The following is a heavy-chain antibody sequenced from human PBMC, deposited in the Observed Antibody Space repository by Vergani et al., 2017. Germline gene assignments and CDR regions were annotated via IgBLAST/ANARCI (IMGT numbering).Heavy chain of an antibody. CDR1: GYSISSYY. V-gene: IGHV4-59*01. CDR3: ARGDAFDI. Sequence: QVQLQESGPGLVKPSETLSLTCAVSGYSISSYYWSWIRQPAGKGLEWIGYIYYSGSTNYNPSLKSRVTISVDTSKNQFSLKLRSVTAADTAVYYCARGDAFDIWGQGTMVTVSS. J-gene: IGHJ3*02. CDR2: IYYSGST.